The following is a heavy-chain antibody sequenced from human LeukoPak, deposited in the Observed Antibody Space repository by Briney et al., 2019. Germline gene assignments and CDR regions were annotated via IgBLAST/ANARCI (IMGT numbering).Heavy chain of an antibody. CDR3: ARELPTEAFDY. J-gene: IGHJ4*02. CDR2: IGSSSNSM. CDR1: GFTFSSYS. V-gene: IGHV3-21*01. Sequence: GGSLRLSCAASGFTFSSYSMNWVRQAPGKGLEWVSSIGSSSNSMYYTDSVKGRFTISRDNAKNSLYLQMNSLRAEDTAVYYCARELPTEAFDYWGQGTLVTVSS. D-gene: IGHD1-26*01.